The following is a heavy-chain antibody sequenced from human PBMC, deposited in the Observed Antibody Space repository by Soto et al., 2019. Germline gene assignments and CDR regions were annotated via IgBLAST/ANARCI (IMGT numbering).Heavy chain of an antibody. D-gene: IGHD2-15*01. CDR1: GFTFSSYA. CDR3: AKPGYCSGGRCYISGTSRYYFDY. V-gene: IGHV3-23*02. Sequence: PGGSLRLSCATSGFTFSSYAMAWVRQAPGKGLEWVSDISARGDSTYYGDSVAGRFTMSRDNSKNTIYLQMNGLRAEDTAVYYCAKPGYCSGGRCYISGTSRYYFDYWGQGALVTVSS. J-gene: IGHJ4*02. CDR2: ISARGDST.